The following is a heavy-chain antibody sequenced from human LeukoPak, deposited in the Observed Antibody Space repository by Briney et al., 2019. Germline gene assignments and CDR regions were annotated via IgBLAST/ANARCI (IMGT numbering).Heavy chain of an antibody. CDR2: IKHDGSEK. Sequence: PGGSLRLSCAASGFTFSGYAMSWVRQAPGKGLEWVANIKHDGSEKYYVDSVKGRFTISRDNAKNSLHLQMNSLRAEDTAVYYCASRNNMDVWGQGTTVSVSS. D-gene: IGHD1/OR15-1a*01. V-gene: IGHV3-7*01. CDR1: GFTFSGYA. J-gene: IGHJ6*02. CDR3: ASRNNMDV.